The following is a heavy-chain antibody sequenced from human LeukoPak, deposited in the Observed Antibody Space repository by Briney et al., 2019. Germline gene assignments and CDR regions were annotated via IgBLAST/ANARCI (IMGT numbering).Heavy chain of an antibody. Sequence: SVKVSCKTSGYTFTSYGINWVRQAPGQGLEWMGRISAHNGNANYAQKFQGRVTMTADTLATTAYMELSSLRSEDTAVYYCAREGGRLSGSYDYWGQGTLVTVSS. J-gene: IGHJ4*02. CDR1: GYTFTSYG. CDR3: AREGGRLSGSYDY. CDR2: ISAHNGNA. D-gene: IGHD1-26*01. V-gene: IGHV1-18*01.